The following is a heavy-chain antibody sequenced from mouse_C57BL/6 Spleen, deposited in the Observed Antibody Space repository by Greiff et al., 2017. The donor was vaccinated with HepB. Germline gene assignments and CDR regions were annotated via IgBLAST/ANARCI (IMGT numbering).Heavy chain of an antibody. CDR1: GFTFSNYW. Sequence: EVKVVESGGGLVQPGGSMKLSCVASGFTFSNYWMNWVRQSPEKGLEWVAQIRLKSDNYATHYAESVKGRFTISRDDSKSSVYLQMNNLRAEDTGIYYCTGISHYYGSSYGYFDYWGQGTTLTVSS. V-gene: IGHV6-3*01. CDR2: IRLKSDNYAT. J-gene: IGHJ2*01. CDR3: TGISHYYGSSYGYFDY. D-gene: IGHD1-1*01.